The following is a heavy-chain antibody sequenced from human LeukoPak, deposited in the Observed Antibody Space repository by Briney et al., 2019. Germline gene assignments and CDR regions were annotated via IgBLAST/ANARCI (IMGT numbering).Heavy chain of an antibody. CDR3: ARGYSSSWRLDY. J-gene: IGHJ4*02. V-gene: IGHV3-23*01. D-gene: IGHD6-13*01. CDR2: ISGSGGST. CDR1: GFTFSSYA. Sequence: GGSLRLSCAASGFTFSSYAMSWVRQAPGKGLEWVSAISGSGGSTYYADSVKGRFTISRDNSKNTLYLQMNSLRAEDTAVYYCARGYSSSWRLDYWGQGTLVTVSS.